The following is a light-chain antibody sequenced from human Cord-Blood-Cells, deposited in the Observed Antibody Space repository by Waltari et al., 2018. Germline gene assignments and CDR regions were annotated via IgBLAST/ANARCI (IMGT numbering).Light chain of an antibody. Sequence: DIQMTQSPSSLSASVGHRLTITCRASQSISSYLNWYQQKPGKATKLLIYAASSLQSGVPSRFSGSGSWTDFTLTISSLQPEDFATYYCQQSYSTPYTFGQGTKLEIK. V-gene: IGKV1-39*01. J-gene: IGKJ2*01. CDR3: QQSYSTPYT. CDR2: AAS. CDR1: QSISSY.